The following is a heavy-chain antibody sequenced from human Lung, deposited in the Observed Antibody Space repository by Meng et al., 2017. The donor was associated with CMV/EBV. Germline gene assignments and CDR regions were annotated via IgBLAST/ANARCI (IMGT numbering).Heavy chain of an antibody. CDR3: ARVVTALWGYYFDY. V-gene: IGHV4-4*02. J-gene: IGHJ4*02. D-gene: IGHD2-21*02. CDR2: IYHSGST. Sequence: QGPLQESGPGRVKPSGTLSLTCSVSGASISSSNWWSWVRQPPGKGLEWIGEIYHSGSTNYNPSLKSRVTISVDKSKNQFSLKLSSVTAADTAVYYCARVVTALWGYYFDYWGQGTLVTVFS. CDR1: GASISSSNW.